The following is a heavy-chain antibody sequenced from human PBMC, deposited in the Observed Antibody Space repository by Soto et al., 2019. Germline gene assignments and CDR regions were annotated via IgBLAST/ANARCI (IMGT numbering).Heavy chain of an antibody. Sequence: SETLSLTCAVSGGSISRTNWWSWVRQPPGKGLEWIGEIFHSGSTNYNPSLKSRVTISVDKSKNQFSLKLNSVTAADTAVYYFVSSSRRYYNGIDVWRQGPTVT. CDR3: VSSSRRYYNGIDV. V-gene: IGHV4-4*02. J-gene: IGHJ6*02. CDR1: GGSISRTNW. CDR2: IFHSGST.